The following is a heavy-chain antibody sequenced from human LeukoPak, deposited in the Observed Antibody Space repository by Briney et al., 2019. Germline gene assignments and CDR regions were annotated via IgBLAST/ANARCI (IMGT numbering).Heavy chain of an antibody. CDR3: ATAVGGYDGRFFDY. CDR1: GGSLSSGGHH. J-gene: IGHJ4*02. V-gene: IGHV4-31*03. Sequence: SETLSLTCTVSGGSLSSGGHHWSWIRQHPGKGLEWIGYIYYSGSTYYNPSLKSRVTISVDTSKNQLSLKLSSVTAADTAVYYCATAVGGYDGRFFDYWGQGTLVTVSS. D-gene: IGHD5-12*01. CDR2: IYYSGST.